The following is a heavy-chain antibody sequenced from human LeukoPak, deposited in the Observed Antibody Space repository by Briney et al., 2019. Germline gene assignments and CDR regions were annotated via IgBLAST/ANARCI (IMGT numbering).Heavy chain of an antibody. D-gene: IGHD2-8*01. V-gene: IGHV4-39*07. CDR3: AKEDSCTNGVCYNAHTFDY. Sequence: SETLSLTCTVSGASISSGNYYWGWIRQPPGKGLEWLGSIYYSGDTYNNPPLKSRVTISVDTAKSQFSLRPTSMTAADTAVYYCAKEDSCTNGVCYNAHTFDYWGQGTLVTVSS. J-gene: IGHJ4*02. CDR1: GASISSGNYY. CDR2: IYYSGDT.